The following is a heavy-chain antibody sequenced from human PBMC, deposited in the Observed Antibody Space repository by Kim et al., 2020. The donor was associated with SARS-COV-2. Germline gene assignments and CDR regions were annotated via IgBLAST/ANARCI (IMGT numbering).Heavy chain of an antibody. CDR3: ARMYYDIVTGYPEGWFDP. V-gene: IGHV3-7*04. Sequence: KVRFTISRDNAKNSLYLQMNSLRAEDTAVYYCARMYYDIVTGYPEGWFDPWGQGTLVTVSS. J-gene: IGHJ5*02. D-gene: IGHD3-9*01.